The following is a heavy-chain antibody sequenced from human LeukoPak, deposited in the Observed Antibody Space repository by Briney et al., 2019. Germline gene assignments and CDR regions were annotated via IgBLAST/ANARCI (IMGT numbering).Heavy chain of an antibody. CDR2: IYPGDSDI. Sequence: GESLKISCKGSGYSFTNSWIGWVRQMPGKGLEWMGIIYPGDSDIRYSPSFQGQVTISADKSISTAYLQWSRLKVSDTAVYYCARRIWSRTYNGGSPLDYWGQGTLVTVSS. CDR1: GYSFTNSW. J-gene: IGHJ4*02. CDR3: ARRIWSRTYNGGSPLDY. V-gene: IGHV5-51*01. D-gene: IGHD2-2*01.